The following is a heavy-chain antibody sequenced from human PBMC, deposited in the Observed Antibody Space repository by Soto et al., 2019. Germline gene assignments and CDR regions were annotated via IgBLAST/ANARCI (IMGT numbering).Heavy chain of an antibody. CDR3: ARDTAMVTNYYYGMDV. D-gene: IGHD5-18*01. J-gene: IGHJ6*02. CDR1: GGSISSYY. CDR2: IYYSGST. V-gene: IGHV4-59*12. Sequence: PSETLSLTCTVSGGSISSYYWSWIRQPPGKGLEWIGYIYYSGSTNYNPSLKSRVTISVDTSKNQFSLKLSSVTAEDTAVYYCARDTAMVTNYYYGMDVWGQGTTVTVSS.